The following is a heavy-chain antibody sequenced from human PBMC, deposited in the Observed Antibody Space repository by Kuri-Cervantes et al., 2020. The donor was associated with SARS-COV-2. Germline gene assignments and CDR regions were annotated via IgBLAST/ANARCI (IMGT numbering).Heavy chain of an antibody. CDR1: GGSISSYY. CDR3: ARSGYYSRGVTYYYMDV. J-gene: IGHJ6*03. V-gene: IGHV4-59*01. CDR2: IYYSGST. Sequence: GSLRLSCTVSGGSISSYYWSWIRQPPGKGLEWIGYIYYSGSTNYNPSLKSRVTISVDTSKNQFSLKLSSVTAADTAVYCCARSGYYSRGVTYYYMDVWDKGTTVTVSS. D-gene: IGHD3-22*01.